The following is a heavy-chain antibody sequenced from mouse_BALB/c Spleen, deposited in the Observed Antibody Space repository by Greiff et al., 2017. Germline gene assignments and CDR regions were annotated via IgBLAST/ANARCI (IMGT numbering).Heavy chain of an antibody. V-gene: IGHV2-6-7*01. Sequence: VKLVESGPGLVAPSQSLSITCTVSGFSLTGYGVNWVRQPPGKGLEWLGMIWGDGSTDYNSALKSRLSISKDNSKSQVFLKMNSLQTDDTARYYCARDSPYYYGSSYWYFDVWGAGTTVTVSS. J-gene: IGHJ1*01. D-gene: IGHD1-1*01. CDR2: IWGDGST. CDR1: GFSLTGYG. CDR3: ARDSPYYYGSSYWYFDV.